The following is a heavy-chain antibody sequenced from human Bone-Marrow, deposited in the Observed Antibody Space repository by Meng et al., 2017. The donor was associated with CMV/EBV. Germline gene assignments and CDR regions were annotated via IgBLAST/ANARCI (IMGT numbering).Heavy chain of an antibody. J-gene: IGHJ6*02. V-gene: IGHV3-9*03. CDR3: AKDNGGSYYYGMDV. Sequence: SLKISCAASGFTFDDYAMHWVRQAPGKGLEWVSGISWNSGSIGYADSVKGRFTISRGNAKNSLYLQMNSLRAEDMALYYCAKDNGGSYYYGMDVWGQGTTVTVS. D-gene: IGHD3-10*01. CDR2: ISWNSGSI. CDR1: GFTFDDYA.